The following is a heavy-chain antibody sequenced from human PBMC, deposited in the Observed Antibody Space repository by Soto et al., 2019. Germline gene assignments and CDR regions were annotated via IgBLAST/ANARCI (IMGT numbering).Heavy chain of an antibody. J-gene: IGHJ4*02. CDR3: ARDLEAAAGTIVLGY. CDR2: IWYDRSNK. D-gene: IGHD6-13*01. CDR1: GFTFRSYG. V-gene: IGHV3-33*01. Sequence: PGGSLRRSSAASGFTFRSYGMHWVRQAPGKGLEWVAVIWYDRSNKYYADSVKGRFTISRDNSKNTLYLQMNSLRAEDTAVYYCARDLEAAAGTIVLGYWGQGTLVTVSS.